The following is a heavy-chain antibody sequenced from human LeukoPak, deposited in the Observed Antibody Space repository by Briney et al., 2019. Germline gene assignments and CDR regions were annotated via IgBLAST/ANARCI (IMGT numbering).Heavy chain of an antibody. CDR2: FYNSGST. CDR1: GGSISSHY. D-gene: IGHD6-19*01. V-gene: IGHV4-59*08. J-gene: IGHJ4*02. CDR3: ASGTQWLAFDY. Sequence: SETLSLTCTVSGGSISSHYWAWIRQPPGKGLEWIGSFYNSGSTTYNPSLQSRVTISVDMSKSQVSLRLGSVAAADTAVYYCASGTQWLAFDYWGQGNLVTVSS.